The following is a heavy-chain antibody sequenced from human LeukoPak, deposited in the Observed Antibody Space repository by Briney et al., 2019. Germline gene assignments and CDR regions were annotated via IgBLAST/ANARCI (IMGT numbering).Heavy chain of an antibody. V-gene: IGHV4-39*07. CDR2: ISYSGST. CDR1: GGSITTNYY. D-gene: IGHD3-22*01. Sequence: SETLSLTCIVSGGSITTNYYWGWIRQPPGKGLEWIGSISYSGSTYYNPSLKSRVTISVDTSKNQFSLKLTSVTAADTAVYYCARELVLKTYNWFDPWGQGTLVTVSS. CDR3: ARELVLKTYNWFDP. J-gene: IGHJ5*02.